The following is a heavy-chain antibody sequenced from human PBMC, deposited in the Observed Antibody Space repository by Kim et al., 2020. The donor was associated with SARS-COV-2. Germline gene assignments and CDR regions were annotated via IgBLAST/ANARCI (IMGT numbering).Heavy chain of an antibody. CDR3: AKDHFCVWVSSRSWAREPH. CDR2: ISHNGGNK. Sequence: GGSLRLSCAASGFIFSTYAMRWVRQAPGKGLEWVAAISHNGGNKHYADSVKGRFTISRDNSKNTLYLQMNSLRTEDTAIYYCAKDHFCVWVSSRSWAREPHGGQGTLVTVSS. J-gene: IGHJ4*02. D-gene: IGHD3-16*02. V-gene: IGHV3-30*18. CDR1: GFIFSTYA.